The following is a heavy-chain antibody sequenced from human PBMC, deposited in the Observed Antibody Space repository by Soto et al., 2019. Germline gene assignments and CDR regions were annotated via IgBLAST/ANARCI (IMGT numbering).Heavy chain of an antibody. V-gene: IGHV3-53*04. CDR2: IYSGGTT. J-gene: IGHJ2*01. Sequence: EVQLVESGGGLVQPGGSLRLSCAASGFTVSSNYMSWVRQDPGKAPEWVSVIYSGGTTYYADSVRGRFTISKDNSXNTLYLQMNSLRPEDTAVYYCARDLRLVGFGEFDLWGRGTLVTVSS. CDR1: GFTVSSNY. D-gene: IGHD3-10*01. CDR3: ARDLRLVGFGEFDL.